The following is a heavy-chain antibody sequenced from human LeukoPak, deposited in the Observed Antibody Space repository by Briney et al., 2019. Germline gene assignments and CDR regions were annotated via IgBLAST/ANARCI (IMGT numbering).Heavy chain of an antibody. V-gene: IGHV5-51*01. D-gene: IGHD3-3*01. Sequence: GESLKISCKGSGYSFTSYWIGWGRQMPGKGMEGMGIIYPGDSDTRYSPSFQGQFPISADKSISTAYLQWSSLKASDTAMYYCARQPHYDFWSGYSDYWGQGTLVTVSS. CDR1: GYSFTSYW. J-gene: IGHJ4*02. CDR2: IYPGDSDT. CDR3: ARQPHYDFWSGYSDY.